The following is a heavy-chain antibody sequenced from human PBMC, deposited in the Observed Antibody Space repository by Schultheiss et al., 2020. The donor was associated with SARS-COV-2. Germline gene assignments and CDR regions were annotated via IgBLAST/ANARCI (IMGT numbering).Heavy chain of an antibody. V-gene: IGHV3-53*01. CDR2: IYSGGST. Sequence: GGSLRLSCAASGFTVSSNYMSWVRQAPGKKLEWVSVIYSGGSTYYADSVKGRFTISRDNSKNTLYLQMNSLRAEDTAVYYCAKENTYYYDSSGSLDYWGQGTLVTVSS. J-gene: IGHJ4*02. CDR3: AKENTYYYDSSGSLDY. CDR1: GFTVSSNY. D-gene: IGHD3-22*01.